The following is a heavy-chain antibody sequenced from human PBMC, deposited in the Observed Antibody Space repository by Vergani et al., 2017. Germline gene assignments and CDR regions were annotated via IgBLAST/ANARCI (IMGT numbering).Heavy chain of an antibody. V-gene: IGHV4-59*08. J-gene: IGHJ4*02. D-gene: IGHD6-13*01. CDR1: GCSISSYY. CDR2: IDYSGST. CDR3: ARRKAAAGTSFDY. Sequence: QVQLQESGPGLVKPSETLSLTCTVSGCSISSYYWSWIRQPPGKGLGWIGYIDYSGSTNYNPSLKSRVTISVDTSKNQFALKLSSVTAADTAVYYCARRKAAAGTSFDYWGQGTLVTVSS.